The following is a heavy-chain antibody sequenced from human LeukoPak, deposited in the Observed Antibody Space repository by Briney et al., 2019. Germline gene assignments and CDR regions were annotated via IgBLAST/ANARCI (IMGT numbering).Heavy chain of an antibody. CDR2: INSAGRSM. CDR3: AMLASQYLTSWLDY. CDR1: GFTFSDYY. Sequence: GGSLRLSCAASGFTFSDYYMTWIRQAPGWGLNWVSYINSAGRSMYYADSVKGRFTISRDNAKNSLFLQMSGLRVEDTAVYYCAMLASQYLTSWLDYWGQGTLVTVSS. J-gene: IGHJ4*02. V-gene: IGHV3-11*01. D-gene: IGHD2/OR15-2a*01.